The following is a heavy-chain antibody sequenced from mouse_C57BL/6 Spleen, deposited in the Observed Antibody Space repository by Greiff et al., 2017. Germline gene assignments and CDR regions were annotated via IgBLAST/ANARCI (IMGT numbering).Heavy chain of an antibody. CDR1: GFTFSDYG. D-gene: IGHD2-3*01. Sequence: EVQVVESGGGLVKPGGSLKLSCAASGFTFSDYGMHWVRQAPEKGLEWVAYISSGSSTIYYADTVKGRFTISRDNAKNTLFLQMTSLRSEDTAMYYCARMDDGYYAYWYFDVWGTGTTVTVSS. J-gene: IGHJ1*03. V-gene: IGHV5-17*01. CDR2: ISSGSSTI. CDR3: ARMDDGYYAYWYFDV.